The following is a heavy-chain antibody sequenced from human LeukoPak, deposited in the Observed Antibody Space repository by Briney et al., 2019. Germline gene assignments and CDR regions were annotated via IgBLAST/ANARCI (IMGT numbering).Heavy chain of an antibody. V-gene: IGHV3-30*18. J-gene: IGHJ4*02. CDR2: ISYDRSNK. CDR1: GFTFSSYG. CDR3: AKDGYDFWSGYLNYFDY. Sequence: GGSLRLSCAASGFTFSSYGMHWVRQAPGKGLEWVAVISYDRSNKYYADSVKGRFTISRDNSKNTLYLQMNSLRAEDTAVYYCAKDGYDFWSGYLNYFDYWGQGTLVTVSS. D-gene: IGHD3-3*01.